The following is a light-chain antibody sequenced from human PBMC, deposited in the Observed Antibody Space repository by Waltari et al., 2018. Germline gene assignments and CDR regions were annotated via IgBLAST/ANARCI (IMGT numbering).Light chain of an antibody. Sequence: IQLTQSPSSLSASVGDRVTITCRASQDISNYLAWYQQKPGNAPKLLIYSASTLQSGVPARFSGSGSGTDFTLTISSLQPEDFATYYCQQLNSYQWTFGQGTKVEIK. V-gene: IGKV1-9*01. CDR2: SAS. CDR3: QQLNSYQWT. CDR1: QDISNY. J-gene: IGKJ1*01.